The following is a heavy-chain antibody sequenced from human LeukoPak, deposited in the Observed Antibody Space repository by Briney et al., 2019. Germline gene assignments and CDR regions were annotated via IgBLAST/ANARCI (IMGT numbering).Heavy chain of an antibody. J-gene: IGHJ3*02. V-gene: IGHV3-7*01. CDR3: ARERTLDM. Sequence: GGSLRFSGAASQFTFSTYGMSWVGQVPGKGLEWVANIKEDGSEKYYVDSVKGRFTISRDNAKNSLYLQMNSLRAEDTAVYYCARERTLDMWGQGTMVTVSS. CDR1: QFTFSTYG. D-gene: IGHD3/OR15-3a*01. CDR2: IKEDGSEK.